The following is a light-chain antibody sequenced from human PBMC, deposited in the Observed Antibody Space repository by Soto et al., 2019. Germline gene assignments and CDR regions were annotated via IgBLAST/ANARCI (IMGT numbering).Light chain of an antibody. J-gene: IGKJ1*01. Sequence: EIVLTQSPATLSLSPGEGATLSCRASQSVRSYLAWYQQKPGQAPRLLIYDASNRATGIPARFSGSGSGTDFTLIISSLEPEDFAVYYCQQRSNWPVTFGLGTKVEV. CDR3: QQRSNWPVT. CDR1: QSVRSY. V-gene: IGKV3-11*01. CDR2: DAS.